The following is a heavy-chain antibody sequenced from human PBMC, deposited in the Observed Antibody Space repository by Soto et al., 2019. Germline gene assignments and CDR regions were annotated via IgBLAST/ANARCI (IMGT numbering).Heavy chain of an antibody. Sequence: EVQLVESGGGLVQPGGSLRLSCAASGFTFGSYWMSWVRQAPGKGLEWVANINQGGREKNYVDSVKGRFTISRDNSKNTLYLQMNSLRAEDTAVYYCASQVPAAMRGVYYYYGMDVWGQGTTVTVSS. CDR3: ASQVPAAMRGVYYYYGMDV. V-gene: IGHV3-7*03. CDR2: INQGGREK. J-gene: IGHJ6*02. CDR1: GFTFGSYW. D-gene: IGHD2-2*01.